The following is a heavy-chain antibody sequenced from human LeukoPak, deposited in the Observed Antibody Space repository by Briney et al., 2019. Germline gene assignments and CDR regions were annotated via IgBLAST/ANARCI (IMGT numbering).Heavy chain of an antibody. D-gene: IGHD1-26*01. Sequence: PGGSLRLSCAASGFTFNTYNMNWVRQAPGKGLEWVSSITSSSTYTFYADSVKGRFTISRDNAKNSLYLQMNSLRAEDTAVYYCATTGSGSYYDYWGQGTLVTVSS. CDR2: ITSSSTYT. CDR1: GFTFNTYN. CDR3: ATTGSGSYYDY. J-gene: IGHJ4*02. V-gene: IGHV3-21*01.